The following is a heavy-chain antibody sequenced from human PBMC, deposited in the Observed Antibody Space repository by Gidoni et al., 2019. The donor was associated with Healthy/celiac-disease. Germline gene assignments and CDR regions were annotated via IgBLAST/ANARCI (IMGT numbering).Heavy chain of an antibody. CDR1: GFTVSSNY. D-gene: IGHD1-7*01. J-gene: IGHJ6*03. Sequence: EVQLVESGGGLIQPGGSLRLSCAASGFTVSSNYMSWVRQAPGKGLEWVSVIYSGGSTYYADSVKGRFTISRDNSKNTLYLQMNSLRAEDTAVYYCAAGGTAYHYYYYYYMDVWGKGTTVTVSS. V-gene: IGHV3-53*01. CDR3: AAGGTAYHYYYYYYMDV. CDR2: IYSGGST.